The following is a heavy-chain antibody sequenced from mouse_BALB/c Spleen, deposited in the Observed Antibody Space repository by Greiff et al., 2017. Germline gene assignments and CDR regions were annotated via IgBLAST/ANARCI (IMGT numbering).Heavy chain of an antibody. V-gene: IGHV4-1*02. CDR2: INPDSSTI. CDR1: GFDFSRYW. CDR3: ARPGDYDDTY. J-gene: IGHJ3*01. Sequence: EVKLMESGGGLVQPGGSLKLSCAASGFDFSRYWMSWVRQAPGKGLEWIGEINPDSSTINYTPSLKDKFIISRDNAKNTLYLQMSKVRSEDTALYYCARPGDYDDTYWGQGTLVTVSA. D-gene: IGHD2-4*01.